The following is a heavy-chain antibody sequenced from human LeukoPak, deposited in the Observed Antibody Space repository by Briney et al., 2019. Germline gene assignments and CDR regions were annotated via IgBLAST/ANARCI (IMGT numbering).Heavy chain of an antibody. D-gene: IGHD3-10*01. CDR1: GDSIINGSYY. J-gene: IGHJ5*02. V-gene: IGHV4-31*03. Sequence: PSETLSLTCTVSGDSIINGSYYWSWTRQPPGKGLEWIGCIYYSGSTYYNPSLKSRVIVSLDTSKNQLSLKLSSLTAADTAFYYCARDGRLWFGETNWFDPWGQGTLVTVSS. CDR2: IYYSGST. CDR3: ARDGRLWFGETNWFDP.